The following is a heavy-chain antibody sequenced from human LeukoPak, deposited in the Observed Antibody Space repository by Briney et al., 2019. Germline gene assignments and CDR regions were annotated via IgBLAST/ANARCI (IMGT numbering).Heavy chain of an antibody. CDR3: ARAGMATTREYYFDY. V-gene: IGHV3-66*02. J-gene: IGHJ4*02. D-gene: IGHD5-12*01. CDR1: GFTFSSNY. CDR2: IYSGGST. Sequence: GGSLRLPCAASGFTFSSNYMSWVRQAPGKGLEWVSVIYSGGSTYYADSVKGRFTISRDNSKNTLYLQMNSLRAEDTAVYYCARAGMATTREYYFDYWGQGTLVTVSS.